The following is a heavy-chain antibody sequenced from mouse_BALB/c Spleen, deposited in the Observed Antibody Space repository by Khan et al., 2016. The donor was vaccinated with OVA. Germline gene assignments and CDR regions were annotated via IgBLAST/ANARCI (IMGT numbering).Heavy chain of an antibody. CDR1: GYTFTSYW. CDR2: ISPSTGYT. Sequence: QVQLKQSGAELAKPGASVKMSCKASGYTFTSYWMHWVNQRPGQGLEWIGYISPSTGYTEYNQKFKDKATLTADKSSNTAYMQLSSLTSEDSAVYFCAKTGNYGFAFWGQGTLVTVSA. CDR3: AKTGNYGFAF. D-gene: IGHD2-1*01. J-gene: IGHJ3*01. V-gene: IGHV1-7*01.